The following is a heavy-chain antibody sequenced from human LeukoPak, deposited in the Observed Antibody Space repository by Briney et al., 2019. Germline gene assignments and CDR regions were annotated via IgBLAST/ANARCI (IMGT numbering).Heavy chain of an antibody. CDR3: ARRSVYWTAEAGGYDWFDP. J-gene: IGHJ5*02. CDR2: IYYSRNT. Sequence: SETLSLTCTVSGGSISSSSYYWGWIRQPPGKGLEGVGSIYYSRNTYYNPSPKSRVTISVDTYTNKFSLTLSSVTAEDPAVYYCARRSVYWTAEAGGYDWFDPWGQGTLVTVSS. CDR1: GGSISSSSYY. V-gene: IGHV4-39*01. D-gene: IGHD6-13*01.